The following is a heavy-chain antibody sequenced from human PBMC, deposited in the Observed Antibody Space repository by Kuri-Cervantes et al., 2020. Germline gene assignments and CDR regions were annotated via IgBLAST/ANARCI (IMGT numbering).Heavy chain of an antibody. CDR3: SSYGWDGSGFDY. V-gene: IGHV3-7*03. CDR2: IKQDGSEK. CDR1: GFTFSSYW. D-gene: IGHD5-18*01. Sequence: GGSLRLSCAASGFTFSSYWMSWVRQAPGKGLEWVANIKQDGSEKYYVDSVKGRFTISRDNAKNSLYLQMNSLKTEDTAVYYCSSYGWDGSGFDYWGQGTLVTVSS. J-gene: IGHJ4*02.